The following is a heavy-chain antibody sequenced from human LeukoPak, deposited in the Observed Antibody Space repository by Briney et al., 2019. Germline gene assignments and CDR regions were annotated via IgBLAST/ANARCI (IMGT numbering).Heavy chain of an antibody. Sequence: ASVKVSCKVSGYTLTELSMHWVRQAPGKGLEWMGGFDPEDGETIYAQKFQGRVTMTEDTSTATAYMELSSLRSEDTAVYYCATTAGYCSGGSCLPHNWFDPWGQGTLVTVSS. D-gene: IGHD2-15*01. CDR1: GYTLTELS. V-gene: IGHV1-24*01. CDR3: ATTAGYCSGGSCLPHNWFDP. CDR2: FDPEDGET. J-gene: IGHJ5*02.